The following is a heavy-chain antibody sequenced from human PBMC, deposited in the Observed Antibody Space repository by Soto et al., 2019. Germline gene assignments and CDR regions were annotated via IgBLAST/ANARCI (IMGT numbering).Heavy chain of an antibody. V-gene: IGHV4-61*08. J-gene: IGHJ3*02. CDR3: AKKWRAVAAINDAFDI. CDR1: GGSISSGGYS. CDR2: IYDTGISGYTPST. Sequence: SETLSLTCAVSGGSISSGGYSWSWIRRPPGKGLEWIAYIYDTGISGYTPSTSYNPSLKSRVTMSVDTSKSQFSLKLTAVTAADTAVYYCAKKWRAVAAINDAFDIWGQGTMVTVSS. D-gene: IGHD6-19*01.